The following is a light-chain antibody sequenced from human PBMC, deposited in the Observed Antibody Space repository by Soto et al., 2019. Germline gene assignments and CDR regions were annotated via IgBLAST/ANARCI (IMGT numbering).Light chain of an antibody. CDR2: AAA. CDR3: QQYGASPPYT. Sequence: EVVLAQSPGTLSLSPGERVTLSCRASQTITNNYVAWYQQKPGQAPRLLISAAASRAAGVPDRFSGSGSGTDFTLSISRLEHEDFAVYYCQQYGASPPYTFGQGTKLEIK. V-gene: IGKV3-20*01. CDR1: QTITNNY. J-gene: IGKJ2*01.